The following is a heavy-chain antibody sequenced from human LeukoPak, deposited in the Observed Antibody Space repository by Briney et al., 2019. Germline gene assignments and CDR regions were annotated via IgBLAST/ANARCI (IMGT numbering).Heavy chain of an antibody. CDR3: ARDREYCSSTSCYADAFDS. V-gene: IGHV1-46*01. CDR2: INPSGGGT. Sequence: SVTVSCKASGYPLPSYQMHWVRPAPGQGLEWMGIINPSGGGTRYAQKFQGRVTMTRHTSTSTVYMDLSSLKSEDTAVYYCARDREYCSSTSCYADAFDSWGQRTMVTVSS. J-gene: IGHJ3*02. CDR1: GYPLPSYQ. D-gene: IGHD2-2*01.